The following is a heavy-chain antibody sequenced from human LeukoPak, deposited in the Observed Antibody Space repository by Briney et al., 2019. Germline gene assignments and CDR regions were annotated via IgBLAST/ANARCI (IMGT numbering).Heavy chain of an antibody. CDR3: TRDLSYNWNYVSFDY. V-gene: IGHV3-49*04. J-gene: IGHJ4*02. CDR2: IRSKAYGGTT. Sequence: GGSLRLSCTASGFTFGDYAMSWVRQAPGKGLEWVGFIRSKAYGGTTEYAASVKGRFTISRDDSKGIAYLQMNSLKTEDTAVYYCTRDLSYNWNYVSFDYWGQGTLVTVSS. D-gene: IGHD1-7*01. CDR1: GFTFGDYA.